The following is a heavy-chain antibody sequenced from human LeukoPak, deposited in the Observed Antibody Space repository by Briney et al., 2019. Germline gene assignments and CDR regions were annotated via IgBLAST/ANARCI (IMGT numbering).Heavy chain of an antibody. J-gene: IGHJ4*02. V-gene: IGHV1-2*02. CDR1: GYTFTGSY. D-gene: IGHD2-2*01. Sequence: ASVKVSCKTSGYTFTGSYLHWVRQVPGQGLEWMGWTNPSTGGTKSAQQFEGRVTMTRDTSNTTGYLELRSLRLDDTSTYYCARRGAFCSITTCHEFDHWGQGTLLIVSS. CDR2: TNPSTGGT. CDR3: ARRGAFCSITTCHEFDH.